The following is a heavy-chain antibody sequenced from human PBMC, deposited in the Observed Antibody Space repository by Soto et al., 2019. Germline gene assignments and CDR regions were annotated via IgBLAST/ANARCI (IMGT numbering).Heavy chain of an antibody. CDR2: IFYTGST. Sequence: QVQLQESGPGLVKPSQTLSLTCTVSGDSIASGPYYWTWIRQHPGKGLEWIGNIFYTGSTYYNPSLQSRVAISVDTSKNQFSLRLTSVTAADTAIYYRARDRVRRDNKPYGMDVWGQGTTVTVSS. D-gene: IGHD2-21*01. J-gene: IGHJ6*02. CDR3: ARDRVRRDNKPYGMDV. CDR1: GDSIASGPYY. V-gene: IGHV4-31*03.